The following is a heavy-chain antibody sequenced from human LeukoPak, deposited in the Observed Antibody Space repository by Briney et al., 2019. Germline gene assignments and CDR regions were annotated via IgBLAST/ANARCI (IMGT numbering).Heavy chain of an antibody. CDR1: GFTFSDFY. D-gene: IGHD3-9*01. J-gene: IGHJ4*02. Sequence: GGSLRLSCAASGFTFSDFYMSWIRQAPGKGLEWVSYISSSGSTIYYVDSVKGRFTISRDNAKRSLYLQMNSLRAEDTAVYYCTRDFAWASDHWGQGTLVTVSS. CDR2: ISSSGSTI. CDR3: TRDFAWASDH. V-gene: IGHV3-11*04.